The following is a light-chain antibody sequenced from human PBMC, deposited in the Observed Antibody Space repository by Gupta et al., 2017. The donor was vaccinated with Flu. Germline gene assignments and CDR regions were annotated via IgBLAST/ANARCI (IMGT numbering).Light chain of an antibody. J-gene: IGLJ3*02. CDR2: EVS. CDR1: SSDVGGSKY. V-gene: IGLV2-14*01. CDR3: YSYATSSTPWL. Sequence: SSDVGGSKYVSWYEHHPGKAPKLIIFEVSHRPSGVSNRFSGSKSGNTASLTISGLQADDEADYYCYSYATSSTPWLFGGGTKLTVL.